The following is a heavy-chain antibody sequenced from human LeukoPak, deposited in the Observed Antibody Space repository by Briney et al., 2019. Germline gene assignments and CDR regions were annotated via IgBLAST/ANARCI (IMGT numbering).Heavy chain of an antibody. CDR2: ITSTSTFI. J-gene: IGHJ6*03. V-gene: IGHV3-21*01. D-gene: IGHD5-18*01. CDR1: GFTFSTYS. CDR3: ARDEGYSYGFYYYYYMDV. Sequence: PGGSLRLSCAASGFTFSTYSMNWVRQAPGKGLEWVSSITSTSTFIYYSDTVEVRFTGSRDNAKNSLYLQMNSLRAEDTAVYYCARDEGYSYGFYYYYYMDVWGKGTTVTVSS.